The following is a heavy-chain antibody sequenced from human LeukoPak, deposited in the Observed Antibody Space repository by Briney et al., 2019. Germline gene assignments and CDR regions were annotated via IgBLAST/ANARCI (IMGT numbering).Heavy chain of an antibody. V-gene: IGHV3-7*01. Sequence: GGSLRLSCAASGFTFSSHWMNWVRQAPGKGVEWVANIREDGTEIYYMDSVKGRFTISRDNAKNSLYLQMNSLRAEDTAVYYCARGVYSIDYWGQGTLVTVSS. CDR1: GFTFSSHW. D-gene: IGHD2-15*01. CDR3: ARGVYSIDY. CDR2: IREDGTEI. J-gene: IGHJ4*02.